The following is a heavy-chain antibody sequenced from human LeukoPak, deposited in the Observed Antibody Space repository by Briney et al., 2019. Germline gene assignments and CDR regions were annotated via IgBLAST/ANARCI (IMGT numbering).Heavy chain of an antibody. Sequence: GGSLRLSCAVSGFTASGFTFSRNSMNWVRQAPGKGLEWVSYISSSGSTIYYADSVKGRFTISRDNAKNSLYLQMNSLRAEDTAVYYCARGKIAVAGWRNWFDPWGQGTLVTVSS. V-gene: IGHV3-48*03. CDR1: GFTFSRNS. J-gene: IGHJ5*02. CDR2: ISSSGSTI. D-gene: IGHD6-19*01. CDR3: ARGKIAVAGWRNWFDP.